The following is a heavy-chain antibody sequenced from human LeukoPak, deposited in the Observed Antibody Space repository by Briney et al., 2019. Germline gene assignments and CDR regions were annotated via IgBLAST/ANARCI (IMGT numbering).Heavy chain of an antibody. Sequence: PGGSLRLSCAASGFTFTNYAMSWVRQAPGKGLEWVATISGSGGSTYYADSVKGRFTISRDNSKNTLYLQMNSLRAEDTAVYYCAKGIHFDYWGQGTLVTVSS. CDR1: GFTFTNYA. J-gene: IGHJ4*02. CDR2: ISGSGGST. V-gene: IGHV3-23*01. CDR3: AKGIHFDY.